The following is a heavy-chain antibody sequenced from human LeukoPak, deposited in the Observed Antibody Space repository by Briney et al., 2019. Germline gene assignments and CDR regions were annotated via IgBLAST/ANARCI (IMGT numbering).Heavy chain of an antibody. CDR1: GGSISSYY. J-gene: IGHJ3*02. V-gene: IGHV4-59*01. CDR3: ARKTSYDFWSGYHDAFDI. D-gene: IGHD3-3*01. Sequence: SETLSLTCTVSGGSISSYYWSWIRQPPGKGLEWIGCIYYSGSTNYNPSLKSRVTISVDTSKNQFSLKLSSVTAADTAVYYCARKTSYDFWSGYHDAFDIWGQGTMVTVSS. CDR2: IYYSGST.